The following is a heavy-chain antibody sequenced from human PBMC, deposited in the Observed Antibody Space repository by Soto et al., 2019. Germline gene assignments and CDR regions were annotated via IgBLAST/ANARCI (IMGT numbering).Heavy chain of an antibody. CDR2: IRSKANSYAT. V-gene: IGHV3-73*02. CDR1: GFTFSGSA. D-gene: IGHD6-19*01. CDR3: TSDSSGNRG. Sequence: EVQLVESGGGLVQPGGSLKLSCAASGFTFSGSAMHWVRQASGKGLEWVGRIRSKANSYATAYAASVKGRFTISRDDSKNTADLQMNSLKTEDTAVYYCTSDSSGNRGWGQGTLVTVSS. J-gene: IGHJ4*02.